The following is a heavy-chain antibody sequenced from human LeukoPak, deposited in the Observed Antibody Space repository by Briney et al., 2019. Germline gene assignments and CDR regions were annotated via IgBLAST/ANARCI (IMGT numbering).Heavy chain of an antibody. J-gene: IGHJ4*02. D-gene: IGHD3-16*02. CDR2: IYTGGST. V-gene: IGHV3-53*01. Sequence: GGSLRLSCAASEFTVSRNYMNWVRQAPGKGLEWVSGIYTGGSTNYADSVKGRFTISRDKSKNTLYLQMNSLRVEDTAVYYWARVNFGGAIVDWGQGTLVTVSS. CDR1: EFTVSRNY. CDR3: ARVNFGGAIVD.